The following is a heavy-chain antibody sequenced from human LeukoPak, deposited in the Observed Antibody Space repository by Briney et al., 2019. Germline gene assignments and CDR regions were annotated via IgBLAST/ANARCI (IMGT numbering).Heavy chain of an antibody. Sequence: GGSLRLSCEGSGFTFSNYWMGWVRQAPGKGLQWVANIKTDGSEKYYVDSVKGRFTISRENAKNSLYLQMNSLRAGDTAVYYCARARRGSSGWYLAGAFDIWDQGTMVTVSS. D-gene: IGHD6-19*01. CDR2: IKTDGSEK. J-gene: IGHJ3*02. CDR3: ARARRGSSGWYLAGAFDI. V-gene: IGHV3-7*01. CDR1: GFTFSNYW.